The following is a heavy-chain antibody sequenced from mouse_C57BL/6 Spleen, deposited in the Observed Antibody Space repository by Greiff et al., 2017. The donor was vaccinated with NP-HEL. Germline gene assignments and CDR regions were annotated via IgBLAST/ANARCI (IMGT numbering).Heavy chain of an antibody. CDR2: ISSGGSYT. Sequence: EVQGVESGGDLVKPGGSLKLSCAASGFTFSSYGMSWVRQTPDKRLEWVATISSGGSYTYYPDSVKGRFTISRDNAKNTLYLQMSSLKSEDTAMYYCARRHYDSFFDYWGQGTTLTVSS. J-gene: IGHJ2*01. V-gene: IGHV5-6*01. D-gene: IGHD2-4*01. CDR1: GFTFSSYG. CDR3: ARRHYDSFFDY.